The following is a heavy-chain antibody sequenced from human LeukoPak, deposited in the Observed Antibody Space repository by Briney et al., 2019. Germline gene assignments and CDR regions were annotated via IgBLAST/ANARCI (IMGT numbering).Heavy chain of an antibody. CDR3: ARVRLIGGLRP. CDR2: ISSSSSTI. J-gene: IGHJ4*02. CDR1: GFTFSSYS. Sequence: GGSLRLSCAASGFTFSSYSVNWVRQAPGKGLEWVSYISSSSSTIYYADSVKGRFTISRDNAKNSLYLQMNSLRAEDTAVYYCARVRLIGGLRPWGQGTLVTVSS. V-gene: IGHV3-48*04. D-gene: IGHD7-27*01.